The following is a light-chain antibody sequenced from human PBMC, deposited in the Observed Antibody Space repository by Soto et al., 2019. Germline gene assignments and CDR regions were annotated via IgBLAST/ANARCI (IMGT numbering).Light chain of an antibody. CDR1: SSDVGSYNL. CDR2: EGS. Sequence: QSALTQPASVSGSPGQSITISCTGTSSDVGSYNLVSWYQQHPGKAPKLMIYEGSKRPSGVSNRFSGSKSGNTASLTISGLQAEDEADYYCCSYAGRSPYYVFGTGTKLTVL. J-gene: IGLJ1*01. CDR3: CSYAGRSPYYV. V-gene: IGLV2-23*01.